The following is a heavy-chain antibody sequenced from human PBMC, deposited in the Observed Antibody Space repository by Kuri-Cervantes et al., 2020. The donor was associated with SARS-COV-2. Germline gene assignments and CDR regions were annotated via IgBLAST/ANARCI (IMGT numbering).Heavy chain of an antibody. CDR1: GFTFSSYS. Sequence: GESLKISCAASGFTFSSYSMNWVRQAPGKGLEWVSYISSSSTIYYADSVKGRFTISRDNSKNTLYLQMNSLRAEDTAVYYCAKEAESSGWYSDWGQGTLVTVSS. V-gene: IGHV3-48*01. D-gene: IGHD6-19*01. J-gene: IGHJ4*02. CDR3: AKEAESSGWYSD. CDR2: ISSSSTI.